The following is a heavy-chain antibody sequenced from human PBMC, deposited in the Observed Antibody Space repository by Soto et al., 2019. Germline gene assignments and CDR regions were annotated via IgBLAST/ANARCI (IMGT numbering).Heavy chain of an antibody. CDR2: ISAYNGNT. CDR3: AKTFGYSYAIDY. CDR1: GYTFTIYG. J-gene: IGHJ4*02. D-gene: IGHD5-18*01. V-gene: IGHV1-18*01. Sequence: ASVKVSCKASGYTFTIYGINWVLQAPGQGLEWMGWISAYNGNTNYAQKLQGRVTMTTDTSTSTAYMELRSLTSDDTAVYFCAKTFGYSYAIDYWGQGTLVTVSS.